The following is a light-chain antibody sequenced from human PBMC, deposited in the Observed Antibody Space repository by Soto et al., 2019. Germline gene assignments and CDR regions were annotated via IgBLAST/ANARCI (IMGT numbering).Light chain of an antibody. V-gene: IGKV3-15*01. CDR1: QSVSSN. J-gene: IGKJ4*01. Sequence: EIVMTQSPATLSVSPGERATLSCRASQSVSSNLAWYQQKPGQAPRLLIYGASIRATGITARFSGSGSGTELTLTISSLQTEDFAVYYCQQYNNWPLTFGGGTKVEIK. CDR2: GAS. CDR3: QQYNNWPLT.